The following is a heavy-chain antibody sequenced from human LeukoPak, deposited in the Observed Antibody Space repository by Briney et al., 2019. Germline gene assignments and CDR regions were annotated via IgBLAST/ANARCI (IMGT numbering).Heavy chain of an antibody. CDR1: GGSISSYY. CDR3: ARGQKYRNGYTVTELGSGYFAY. J-gene: IGHJ4*02. Sequence: PSETLSLTCTVSGGSISSYYWNWIRQTPGKGLEWIGYIYYSGRTNYNPSLKSRVTISIDTSKNQFSLTLSSVTTADAAVYYCARGQKYRNGYTVTELGSGYFAYLGQGTLVTVSS. CDR2: IYYSGRT. D-gene: IGHD5-18*01. V-gene: IGHV4-59*01.